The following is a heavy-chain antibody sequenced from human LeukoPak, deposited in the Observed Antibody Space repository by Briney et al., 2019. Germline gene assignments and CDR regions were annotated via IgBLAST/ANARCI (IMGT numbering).Heavy chain of an antibody. J-gene: IGHJ4*02. D-gene: IGHD2/OR15-2a*01. CDR3: ARRAFYGPSNYYFDY. Sequence: GASLKISCTGAYCRFTSYWIGVGRPMPEEGLERVGIIYRGDSDTRDSTSSQGQVTIVAAKSISTAYLQWRSLKASDTAMYYCARRAFYGPSNYYFDYWGQGTLVTVSS. CDR1: YCRFTSYW. CDR2: IYRGDSDT. V-gene: IGHV5-51*01.